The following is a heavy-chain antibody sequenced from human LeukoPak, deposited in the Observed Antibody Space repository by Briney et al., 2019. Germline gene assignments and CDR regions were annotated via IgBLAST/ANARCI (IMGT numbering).Heavy chain of an antibody. CDR1: GYTFTSYA. D-gene: IGHD3-22*01. J-gene: IGHJ6*03. Sequence: VASVKVSCKASGYTFTSYAMDWVRQAPGQGLEWMGWINTNTGNPTYVQGFTGRFVFSLDTSVSTAYLQISSLKAEDTAVYYCARDLYPHYYDSSGYYMDVWGKGTTVTVSS. CDR3: ARDLYPHYYDSSGYYMDV. CDR2: INTNTGNP. V-gene: IGHV7-4-1*02.